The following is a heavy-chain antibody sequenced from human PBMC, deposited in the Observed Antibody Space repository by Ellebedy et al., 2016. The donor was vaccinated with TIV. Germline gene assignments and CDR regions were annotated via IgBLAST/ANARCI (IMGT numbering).Heavy chain of an antibody. CDR1: GDSITSSTYF. J-gene: IGHJ5*02. CDR2: FSQSGST. V-gene: IGHV4-39*01. D-gene: IGHD4-17*01. Sequence: MPSETLSLTCTVSGDSITSSTYFWGWIRQPPGKGLEWIGGFSQSGSTYYNPSLTSRVTISVDTSKNQFSLKLSSVTAADTAIFYCARHSTVTTIGTWGQGALVTVSS. CDR3: ARHSTVTTIGT.